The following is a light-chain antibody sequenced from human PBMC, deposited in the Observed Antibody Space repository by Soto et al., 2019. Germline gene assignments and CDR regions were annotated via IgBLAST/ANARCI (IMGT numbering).Light chain of an antibody. J-gene: IGLJ2*01. CDR3: QSYDSSLSHSV. CDR1: SSNIGASYE. V-gene: IGLV1-40*01. CDR2: SDN. Sequence: QSVPTQPPSVSGAPGQRVTTSCTGSSSNIGASYEVHWYQQLPGTAPKLLIYSDNNRPSGVPDRFSGYKSGTSASLAITGLQAEDEADYYCQSYDSSLSHSVFGGGTKLAVL.